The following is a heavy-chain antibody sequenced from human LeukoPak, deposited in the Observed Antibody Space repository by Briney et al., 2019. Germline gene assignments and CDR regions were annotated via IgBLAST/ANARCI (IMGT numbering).Heavy chain of an antibody. CDR2: ISSCICKE. CDR3: ARDREGAATFAQYYFDY. Sequence: GGSLRLSCAASGYTFSRYSMNWVRQAPGKGLEWVSYISSCICKENYADSLKCLFTISRHNSKNSLYLQMNSLRADDTAVYYCARDREGAATFAQYYFDYWGQGTLVTVSS. CDR1: GYTFSRYS. D-gene: IGHD2-15*01. V-gene: IGHV3-21*01. J-gene: IGHJ4*02.